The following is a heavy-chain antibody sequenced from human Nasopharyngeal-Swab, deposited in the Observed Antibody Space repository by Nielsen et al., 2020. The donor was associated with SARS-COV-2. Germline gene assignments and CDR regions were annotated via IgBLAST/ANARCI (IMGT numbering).Heavy chain of an antibody. CDR2: ISSSSSSYI. Sequence: GGSLRLSCAASGFTFSSYSMNWVRQAPGKGLEWVSSISSSSSSYIYYADSVKGRFTISRDDAKNSLYLQMNSLRAEDTAVYYCAREYKYSGYVNIERGYYYYGMDVWGQGTTVTVSS. CDR3: AREYKYSGYVNIERGYYYYGMDV. D-gene: IGHD5-12*01. J-gene: IGHJ6*02. CDR1: GFTFSSYS. V-gene: IGHV3-21*01.